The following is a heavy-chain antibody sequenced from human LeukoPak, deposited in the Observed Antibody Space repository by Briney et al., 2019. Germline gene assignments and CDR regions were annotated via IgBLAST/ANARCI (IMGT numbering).Heavy chain of an antibody. J-gene: IGHJ4*02. D-gene: IGHD3-3*01. Sequence: GASVKVSCKASGYTFTGYYMHWVRQAPGQGLEWMGWINPNSGGTNYAQKFQGRVTMTRDTSISTAYMELSRLRSDDTAVYYCAVFYDFWRGLMIDYWGQGTLVTVSS. CDR1: GYTFTGYY. CDR2: INPNSGGT. CDR3: AVFYDFWRGLMIDY. V-gene: IGHV1-2*02.